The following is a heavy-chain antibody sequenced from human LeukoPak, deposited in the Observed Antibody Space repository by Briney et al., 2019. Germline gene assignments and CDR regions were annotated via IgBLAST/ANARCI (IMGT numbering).Heavy chain of an antibody. J-gene: IGHJ4*02. CDR2: IRSDGTNK. V-gene: IGHV3-30*02. D-gene: IGHD6-19*01. CDR3: AKDEWLVRRFDY. CDR1: GFIFSNYG. Sequence: GGSLRLSCAASGFIFSNYGMHWVRQAPGKGLEWVAFIRSDGTNKYYVDSVKGRFTISRDNSKNTLYLQMNSLRAEDTAVYYCAKDEWLVRRFDYWGQGTLVTVSS.